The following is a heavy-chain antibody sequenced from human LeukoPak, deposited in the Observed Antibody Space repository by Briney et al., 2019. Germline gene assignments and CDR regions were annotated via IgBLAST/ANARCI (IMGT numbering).Heavy chain of an antibody. Sequence: SQTLSLTCTVSGGSISSGDYYWSWIRQPPGKGLEWIGCIYYSGSTYYNPSLKSRVTISIDTSKNQFSLKLSSVTAADTAVYYCASLAGYYKGGFYFDYWGQGTLVTVSS. J-gene: IGHJ4*02. CDR3: ASLAGYYKGGFYFDY. V-gene: IGHV4-30-4*01. CDR2: IYYSGST. D-gene: IGHD3-9*01. CDR1: GGSISSGDYY.